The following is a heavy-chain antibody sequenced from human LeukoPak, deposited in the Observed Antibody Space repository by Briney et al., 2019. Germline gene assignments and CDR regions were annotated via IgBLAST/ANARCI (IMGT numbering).Heavy chain of an antibody. D-gene: IGHD3-10*01. CDR3: ARSPRKTSLILYYRRSGGTEIFDY. CDR2: IHPGDSDT. J-gene: IGHJ4*02. Sequence: GESLKISCKGSGYSFTSYWIGWVRQMPGKGLEWMGIIHPGDSDTRYSPSFQGQVTISADKSISTAYLQWSSLKASDTAMYYCARSPRKTSLILYYRRSGGTEIFDYWGQGTLVTVSS. V-gene: IGHV5-51*01. CDR1: GYSFTSYW.